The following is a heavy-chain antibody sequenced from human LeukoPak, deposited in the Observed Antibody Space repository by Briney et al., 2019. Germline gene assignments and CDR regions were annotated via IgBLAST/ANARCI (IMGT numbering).Heavy chain of an antibody. Sequence: PGGSLRLSCAASGFTFSSYGMHWVRQAPGKGLEWVAVISYDGSNKYYADSVKGRFTISRDNAKNSLYLQMNSLRAEDTAVYYCARATQAGIAAAGSPNYFDYWGQGTLVTVSS. V-gene: IGHV3-30*03. J-gene: IGHJ4*02. D-gene: IGHD6-13*01. CDR3: ARATQAGIAAAGSPNYFDY. CDR2: ISYDGSNK. CDR1: GFTFSSYG.